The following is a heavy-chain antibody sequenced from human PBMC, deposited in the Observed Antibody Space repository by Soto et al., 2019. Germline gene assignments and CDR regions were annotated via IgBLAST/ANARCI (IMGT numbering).Heavy chain of an antibody. Sequence: GPLRLSCAASGFTFSSYGMHWVRQAPGKGLEWVAVISYDGSNKYYADSVKGRFTISRDNSKNTLYLQMNSLRAEDTAVYYCAKDRYFDSLFDYWGQGTLVTVSS. CDR2: ISYDGSNK. V-gene: IGHV3-30*18. CDR1: GFTFSSYG. D-gene: IGHD3-9*01. CDR3: AKDRYFDSLFDY. J-gene: IGHJ4*02.